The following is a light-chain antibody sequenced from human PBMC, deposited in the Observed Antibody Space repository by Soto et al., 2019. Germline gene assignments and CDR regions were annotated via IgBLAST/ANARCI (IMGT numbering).Light chain of an antibody. CDR1: QGISNY. Sequence: IQMTQSPSSLSASVGDTVTVTCRASQGISNYLNWFQQKPGKAPKRLISVASTLQSGVPSRFSGSGSGTEFTLTISSLQPEDSATYYCLQHNTCPYTFGQGTKLEIK. J-gene: IGKJ2*01. V-gene: IGKV1-17*01. CDR3: LQHNTCPYT. CDR2: VAS.